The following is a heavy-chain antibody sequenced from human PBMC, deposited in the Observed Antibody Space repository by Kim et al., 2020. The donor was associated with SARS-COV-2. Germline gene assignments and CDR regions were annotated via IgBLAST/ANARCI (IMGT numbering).Heavy chain of an antibody. V-gene: IGHV1-18*01. Sequence: ASVKVSCKASGYTFTSYGISWVRQAPGQGLEWMGWISAYNGNTNYAQKLQGRVTMTTDTSTSTAYMELRSLRSDDTAVYYCARGGVNYYDILTGPHDYYYYMDVWGKGTTVTVSS. CDR2: ISAYNGNT. J-gene: IGHJ6*03. CDR1: GYTFTSYG. D-gene: IGHD3-9*01. CDR3: ARGGVNYYDILTGPHDYYYYMDV.